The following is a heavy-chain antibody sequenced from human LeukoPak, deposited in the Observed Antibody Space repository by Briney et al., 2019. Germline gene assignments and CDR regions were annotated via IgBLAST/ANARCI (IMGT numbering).Heavy chain of an antibody. D-gene: IGHD3-9*01. J-gene: IGHJ4*02. V-gene: IGHV3-23*01. CDR3: AKGNDILTGYYFDY. CDR2: IIGRGGST. Sequence: XGXXWXAVIIGRGGSTYYADSVKGRFTISRDNSKNTLYLQMNSLRAEDTAVYYCAKGNDILTGYYFDYWGQGTLVTVSS.